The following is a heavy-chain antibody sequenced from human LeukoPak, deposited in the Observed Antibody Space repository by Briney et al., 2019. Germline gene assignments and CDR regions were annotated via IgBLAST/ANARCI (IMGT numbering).Heavy chain of an antibody. CDR1: GGSISSYY. CDR2: IYYSGST. J-gene: IGHJ4*02. Sequence: SETLSLTCTVSGGSISSYYWSWIRQPPGKGLEWIGYIYYSGSTNYNPSLKSRVTISVDTSKNQFSLKLSSVTAADTAVYYCARVSSTSPHFDYWGQGTLVTVSS. D-gene: IGHD2-2*01. CDR3: ARVSSTSPHFDY. V-gene: IGHV4-59*01.